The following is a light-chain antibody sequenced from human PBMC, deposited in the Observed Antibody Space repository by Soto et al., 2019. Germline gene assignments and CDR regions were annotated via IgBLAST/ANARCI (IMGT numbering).Light chain of an antibody. CDR3: QQYNNWPRT. J-gene: IGKJ1*01. CDR1: QSVSSN. CDR2: GAS. Sequence: EIVMTQSPATLSVSPGERATLSCRASQSVSSNLAWYQQKPGQAPRLLIYGASTRATCIPARFSGSGSGTEFTLTISSLQSEDFAVYYCQQYNNWPRTFGQGT. V-gene: IGKV3-15*01.